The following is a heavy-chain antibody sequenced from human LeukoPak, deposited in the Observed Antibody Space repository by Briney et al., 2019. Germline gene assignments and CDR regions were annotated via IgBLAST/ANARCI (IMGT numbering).Heavy chain of an antibody. D-gene: IGHD2-15*01. CDR3: VRARTRILDV. Sequence: GGSLRLSCAASGFTCSSYAMNWVRQAPGKGLEWVSFISGTGNYIHYADSLKGRFTMSRDNAKNSVYLQINSLRAEDTGVYYCVRARTRILDVWGKGTTVTISS. J-gene: IGHJ6*04. CDR2: ISGTGNYI. V-gene: IGHV3-21*01. CDR1: GFTCSSYA.